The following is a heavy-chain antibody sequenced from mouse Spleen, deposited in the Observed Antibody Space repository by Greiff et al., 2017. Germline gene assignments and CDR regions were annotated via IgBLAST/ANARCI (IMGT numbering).Heavy chain of an antibody. CDR2: ISSGSSTI. V-gene: IGHV5-17*01. Sequence: EVQGVESGGGLVKPGGSPKLSCAASGFTFSDYGMHWVRQAPEKGLEWVAYISSGSSTIYYADTVKGRFTISRDNAKNTLFLQMTSLRSEDTAMYYCARNPRTYYYGSSYFYAMDYWGQGTSVTVSS. J-gene: IGHJ4*01. D-gene: IGHD1-1*01. CDR3: ARNPRTYYYGSSYFYAMDY. CDR1: GFTFSDYG.